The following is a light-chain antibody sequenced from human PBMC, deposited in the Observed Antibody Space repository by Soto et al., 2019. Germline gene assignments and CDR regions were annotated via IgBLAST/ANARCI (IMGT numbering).Light chain of an antibody. Sequence: EIVMTQSPATLSVSPGERATLSCRASQSVSSKLAWYQQKPGQAPRLLMYGASTRASGIPARFSGSGSGTEFTLIISSLQSEDFAAYYCQQYNNWPWTFGQGTKVDNK. CDR2: GAS. J-gene: IGKJ1*01. CDR3: QQYNNWPWT. CDR1: QSVSSK. V-gene: IGKV3-15*01.